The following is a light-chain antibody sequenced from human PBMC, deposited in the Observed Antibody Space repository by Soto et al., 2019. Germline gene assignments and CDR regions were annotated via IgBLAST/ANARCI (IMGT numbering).Light chain of an antibody. Sequence: EIVLMQSPGTLSLSPGERVTLSCRASQSVNSNFLAWYQQKPGQAPRLLLYGASTRATGIPDRFSGSGSGTDFTLTISRLEPEDFAVYYCHQYGSSPPYTFGQGTKLEIK. V-gene: IGKV3-20*01. CDR3: HQYGSSPPYT. J-gene: IGKJ2*01. CDR1: QSVNSNF. CDR2: GAS.